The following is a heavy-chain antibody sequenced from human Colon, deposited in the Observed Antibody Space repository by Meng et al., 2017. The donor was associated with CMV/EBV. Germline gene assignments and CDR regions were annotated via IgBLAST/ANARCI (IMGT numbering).Heavy chain of an antibody. CDR1: GYTFTGYF. J-gene: IGHJ4*02. D-gene: IGHD1-26*01. V-gene: IGHV1-2*02. CDR2: INPITGGT. CDR3: ASLSGGDFDY. Sequence: QVRLVQSGAGVKKPGASVKVSCKASGYTFTGYFMYWVRQAPGQGLEWLGVINPITGGTNYAQKFQGRVTMTRDTSMNTAYMELSRLRSDDTAVYYCASLSGGDFDYWGQGTLVTVSS.